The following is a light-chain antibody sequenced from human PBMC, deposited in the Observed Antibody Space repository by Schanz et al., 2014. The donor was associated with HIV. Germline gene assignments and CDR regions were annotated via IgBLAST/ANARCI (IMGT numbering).Light chain of an antibody. Sequence: QSVLTQPPSASGTPGQRVTISCSVSSSNIGSNAVNWFQHLPGTAPKLLIYNTYHRPSGVPDRFSGSKSGNTASLTISGLQAEDEADYYCSSYTSSSTLGVFGGGTKLTVL. CDR3: SSYTSSSTLGV. V-gene: IGLV1-44*01. J-gene: IGLJ2*01. CDR1: SSNIGSNA. CDR2: NTY.